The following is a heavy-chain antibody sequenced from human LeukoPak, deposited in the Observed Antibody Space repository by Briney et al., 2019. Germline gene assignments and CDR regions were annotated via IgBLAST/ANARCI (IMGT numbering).Heavy chain of an antibody. D-gene: IGHD3-3*01. CDR1: GFTFSSYS. CDR3: ARGVDSWSGSYYYYYYMGV. Sequence: GGSLRLSCAASGFTFSSYSMNWVRQAPGKGLEYVAAISSNGGSTYYANSVKGRFTISRDNSKNTLYLQMGSLRAEDMAVYYCARGVDSWSGSYYYYYYMGVWGKGTTVTVSS. J-gene: IGHJ6*03. V-gene: IGHV3-64*01. CDR2: ISSNGGST.